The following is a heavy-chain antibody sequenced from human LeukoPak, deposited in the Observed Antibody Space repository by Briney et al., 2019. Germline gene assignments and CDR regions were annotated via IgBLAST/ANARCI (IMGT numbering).Heavy chain of an antibody. Sequence: ASVKVSCKASGYTFTSYDINWVRQATGQGLEWMGWMNPNSGNTGYAQKLQGRVTMTTDTSTSTASMELRSLRSDDTAVYYCARASGSYSADFDCWGQGTLVTVSS. V-gene: IGHV1-8*01. CDR1: GYTFTSYD. CDR2: MNPNSGNT. CDR3: ARASGSYSADFDC. D-gene: IGHD1-26*01. J-gene: IGHJ4*02.